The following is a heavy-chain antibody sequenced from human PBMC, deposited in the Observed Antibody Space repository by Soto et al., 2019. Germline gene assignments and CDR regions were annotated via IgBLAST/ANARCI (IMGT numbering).Heavy chain of an antibody. V-gene: IGHV1-24*01. Sequence: GASVKGSCKVSGYTLTELSMHWVRQAPGKGLEWMGGFDPEDGETIYAQKFQGRVTMTEDTSTDTAYMELSSLRSEDTAVYYCATHPGIWFGETDLDYWGQGTLVTVSS. D-gene: IGHD3-10*01. CDR2: FDPEDGET. J-gene: IGHJ4*02. CDR1: GYTLTELS. CDR3: ATHPGIWFGETDLDY.